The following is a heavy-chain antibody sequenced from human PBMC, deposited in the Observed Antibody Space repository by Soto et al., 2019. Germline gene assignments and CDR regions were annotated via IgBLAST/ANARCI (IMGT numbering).Heavy chain of an antibody. CDR3: AKREIAAAGSRFFDH. J-gene: IGHJ4*02. CDR1: GFTFSTYG. Sequence: EVQLLQSGGGLVQPGGSLRLSCAASGFTFSTYGMSWVLQAPGKGLEWVSSIGGSGGSTYYSDSVKGQFNISRDNSKNNLFVQMKSLRAEDTAVYYCAKREIAAAGSRFFDHWGQGSLVTVAS. CDR2: IGGSGGST. D-gene: IGHD6-13*01. V-gene: IGHV3-23*01.